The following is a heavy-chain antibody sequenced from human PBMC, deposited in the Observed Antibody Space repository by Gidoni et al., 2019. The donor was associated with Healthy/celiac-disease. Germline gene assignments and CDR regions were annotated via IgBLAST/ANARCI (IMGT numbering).Heavy chain of an antibody. CDR3: ARQVVRGGRLDY. D-gene: IGHD3-10*01. J-gene: IGHJ4*02. CDR2: IYYSGST. CDR1: GGSISSRSYY. V-gene: IGHV4-39*01. Sequence: QLQLQESGPGLVKPSETLSLTCTVSGGSISSRSYYWGWLRQPPGKGLEWIGSIYYSGSTYYNPSLKSRVTISVDTSKNQFSLKLSSVTAADTAVYYCARQVVRGGRLDYWGQGTLVTVSS.